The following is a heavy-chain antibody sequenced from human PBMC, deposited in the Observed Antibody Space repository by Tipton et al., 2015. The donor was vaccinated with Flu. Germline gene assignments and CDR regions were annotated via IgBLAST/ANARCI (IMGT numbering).Heavy chain of an antibody. Sequence: TLSLTCTVSGGSISSGSYYWSWIRQPAGKGLEWIGRIYTSGSTNYNPSLKSRVTISVDTSKNQFSLKLSSVTAADTAVYYCARAGYSYGALHFYYWGQGTLVTVSS. CDR1: GGSISSGSYY. V-gene: IGHV4-61*02. J-gene: IGHJ4*02. D-gene: IGHD5-18*01. CDR3: ARAGYSYGALHFYY. CDR2: IYTSGST.